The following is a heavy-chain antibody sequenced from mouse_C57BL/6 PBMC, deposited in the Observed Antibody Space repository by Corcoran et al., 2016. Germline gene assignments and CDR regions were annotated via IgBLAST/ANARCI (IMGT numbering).Heavy chain of an antibody. CDR3: ARGAVMVTFDY. CDR2: IYPGDGDT. D-gene: IGHD2-2*01. V-gene: IGHV1-80*01. J-gene: IGHJ2*01. Sequence: QVQLQQSGAELVKPGASVKISCKASGYAFSSYWMNWVKQRPGKGLEWIGQIYPGDGDTNYNGKFKGKATLTADKSSSTAYMQLSSLTSEDSAVYFCARGAVMVTFDYWGQGTTLTVSS. CDR1: GYAFSSYW.